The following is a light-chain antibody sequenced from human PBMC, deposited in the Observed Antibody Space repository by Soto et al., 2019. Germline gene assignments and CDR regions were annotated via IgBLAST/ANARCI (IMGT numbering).Light chain of an antibody. J-gene: IGKJ1*01. CDR3: QQSYSTPRT. Sequence: DIQMTQSPSSLSASVGDRVSITCRASRGIRSDLAWYQQKPGKAPERLIYVAATLQSGVPSRFSGSGSGTDFTLTISSLQPEDFASYHCQQSYSTPRTFGQGTKVDIK. V-gene: IGKV1-39*01. CDR1: RGIRSD. CDR2: VAA.